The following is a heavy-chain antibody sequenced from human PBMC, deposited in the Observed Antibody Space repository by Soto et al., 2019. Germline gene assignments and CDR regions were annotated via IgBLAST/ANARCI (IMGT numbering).Heavy chain of an antibody. CDR1: GGTFSSYT. D-gene: IGHD3-10*01. V-gene: IGHV1-69*02. CDR2: ITPILGIA. J-gene: IGHJ4*02. Sequence: QVQLVQSGAEVKKPGSSVKGSCKASGGTFSSYTISWVRQAPGQGLEWMGRITPILGIANYAQKFQGRVTIPADKPTRTAYMELSSLRSEERAVYYCASNYCSGSYTYLGQGTLVTVSS. CDR3: ASNYCSGSYTY.